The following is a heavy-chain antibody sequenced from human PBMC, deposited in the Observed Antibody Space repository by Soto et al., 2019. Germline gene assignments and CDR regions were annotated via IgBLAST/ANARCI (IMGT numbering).Heavy chain of an antibody. CDR3: ARGVPDYYDSSGYYFSQGWFDP. J-gene: IGHJ5*02. D-gene: IGHD3-22*01. Sequence: PSETLSLTCTVSDGSISSYYWSWIRQPAGKGLEWIGRIYTSGSTNYNPSLKSRVTMSVDTSKNQFSLKLSSVTAADTAVYYCARGVPDYYDSSGYYFSQGWFDPWGQGTLVTVSS. CDR1: DGSISSYY. V-gene: IGHV4-4*07. CDR2: IYTSGST.